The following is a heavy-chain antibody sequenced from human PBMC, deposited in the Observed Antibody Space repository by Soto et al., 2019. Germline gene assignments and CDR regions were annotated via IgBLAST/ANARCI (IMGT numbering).Heavy chain of an antibody. J-gene: IGHJ3*02. Sequence: QVQLVESGGGVVQPGRALRLSCAAAGFTCSSYGMHWVRQAPGKGLEWVAVISYDGSNKYYADSVKGRFTISRDNSKNTLYLQMNSLRAEDTAVYYCALDRTVRGRRGAFDIWGQGTMVTVSS. CDR3: ALDRTVRGRRGAFDI. CDR1: GFTCSSYG. CDR2: ISYDGSNK. D-gene: IGHD3-10*01. V-gene: IGHV3-30*03.